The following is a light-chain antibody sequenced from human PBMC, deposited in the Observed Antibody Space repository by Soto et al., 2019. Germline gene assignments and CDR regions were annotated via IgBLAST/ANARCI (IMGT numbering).Light chain of an antibody. J-gene: IGLJ3*02. CDR3: QAWDSTTSGV. Sequence: SYELTQPPSVSVSPGQTASITCSGQTLRNKYICWYQQKPGQSPVLVIYEHMKRPSGIPERFSGSISGNTATLTISGTQAMDEADYYCQAWDSTTSGVFGGGTKLTVL. V-gene: IGLV3-1*01. CDR2: EHM. CDR1: TLRNKY.